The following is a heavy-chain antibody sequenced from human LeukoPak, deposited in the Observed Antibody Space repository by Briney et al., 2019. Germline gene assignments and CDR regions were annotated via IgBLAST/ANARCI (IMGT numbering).Heavy chain of an antibody. CDR3: ASPGDNYAILGLDY. Sequence: PVGSLRLSCAASGFTLSKYWMHWVRQAPGKGLAWVSRISSDGTTTAYADSVKGRFTISRDSARNMLYLQMNSLRVEDTAMYYCASPGDNYAILGLDYWGQGTLVTVSS. J-gene: IGHJ4*02. V-gene: IGHV3-74*01. CDR1: GFTLSKYW. D-gene: IGHD3-9*01. CDR2: ISSDGTTT.